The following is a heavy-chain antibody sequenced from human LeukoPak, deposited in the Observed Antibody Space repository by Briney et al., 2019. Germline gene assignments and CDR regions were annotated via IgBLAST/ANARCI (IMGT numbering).Heavy chain of an antibody. D-gene: IGHD3-3*01. Sequence: PGGSLRLSCAASGFTFNIYTMHWVRQAPGKGLEWVALTSHDGNDAYYADSVKGRFTISRDNSKNTLYVQMNSLRVEDTAVYYCARDLYDFWSGYYGPVDSWGQGTLVTVSS. CDR1: GFTFNIYT. V-gene: IGHV3-30*04. CDR3: ARDLYDFWSGYYGPVDS. J-gene: IGHJ4*02. CDR2: TSHDGNDA.